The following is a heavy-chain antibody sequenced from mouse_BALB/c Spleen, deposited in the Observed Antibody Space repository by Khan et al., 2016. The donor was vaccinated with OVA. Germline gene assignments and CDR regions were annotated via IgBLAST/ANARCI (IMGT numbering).Heavy chain of an antibody. CDR3: TRSGYGSFAY. D-gene: IGHD2-2*01. Sequence: VQLQESGAELVKPGASVKLSCKASGYTFTSYYMYWVKQRPGQGPEWIGEINPSNGGTNFNEKFKSKATLTVDKSSSTAYMRLSSLTSEDSAVYYCTRSGYGSFAYWGQGTLVTVSA. CDR2: INPSNGGT. V-gene: IGHV1S81*02. J-gene: IGHJ3*01. CDR1: GYTFTSYY.